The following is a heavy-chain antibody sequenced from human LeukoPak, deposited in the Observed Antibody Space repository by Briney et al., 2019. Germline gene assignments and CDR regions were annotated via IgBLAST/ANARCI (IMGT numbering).Heavy chain of an antibody. D-gene: IGHD4-11*01. CDR2: IKQDGSEK. Sequence: PGGSLRLSCAASGFTCSSYWMIWVRQAPGKGLEGVANIKQDGSEKYYVDSVKGRFTIARDNAKNSLYLQMNSQRAKDTAVYYCARESVTTVTPDYWGQGTLVTVSS. CDR1: GFTCSSYW. V-gene: IGHV3-7*01. CDR3: ARESVTTVTPDY. J-gene: IGHJ4*02.